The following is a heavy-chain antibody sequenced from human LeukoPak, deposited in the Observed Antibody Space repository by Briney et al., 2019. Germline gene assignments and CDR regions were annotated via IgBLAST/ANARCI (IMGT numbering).Heavy chain of an antibody. V-gene: IGHV3-23*01. Sequence: GGSLRLSCAASGFTFSSYAMSWVRRAPGKGLKWVSAIRGSGDSTYYGDSVKGRFTSSRDNSKNTLYLQMNSLRAEDTAVYYCAKTRPLDSSSWSHGDYWGQGTLVTVSS. CDR3: AKTRPLDSSSWSHGDY. CDR2: IRGSGDST. J-gene: IGHJ4*02. CDR1: GFTFSSYA. D-gene: IGHD6-13*01.